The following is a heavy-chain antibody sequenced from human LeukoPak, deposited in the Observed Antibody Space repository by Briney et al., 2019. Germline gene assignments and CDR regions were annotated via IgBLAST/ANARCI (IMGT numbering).Heavy chain of an antibody. J-gene: IGHJ2*01. D-gene: IGHD2-15*01. CDR2: IYYSGTT. Sequence: SETLSLTCTVSGGSISSSSYYWGWVRQPPGKGLESIGSIYYSGTTYYNPSLKSRVTISVDTSKNQFSLKLSSVTAADTAVYYVASHPRYGGVGGCWSGYFNLWAGGPLVIVSS. CDR1: GGSISSSSYY. CDR3: ASHPRYGGVGGCWSGYFNL. V-gene: IGHV4-39*01.